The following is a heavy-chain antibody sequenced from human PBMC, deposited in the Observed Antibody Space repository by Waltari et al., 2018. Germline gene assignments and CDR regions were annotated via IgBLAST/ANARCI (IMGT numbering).Heavy chain of an antibody. CDR2: LSVYNGNT. V-gene: IGHV1-18*01. J-gene: IGHJ4*02. Sequence: QVQLVQSGAEVKKPGASVKVSCKASGYTFTSYGISWVRQAPGQGLEWMGWLSVYNGNTNDAQKLQGRVTMTTDTATSTAYMELRSLRSDDTAGYYCARGAQWELLPRHFDYWGQGTLVTVSS. CDR1: GYTFTSYG. CDR3: ARGAQWELLPRHFDY. D-gene: IGHD1-26*01.